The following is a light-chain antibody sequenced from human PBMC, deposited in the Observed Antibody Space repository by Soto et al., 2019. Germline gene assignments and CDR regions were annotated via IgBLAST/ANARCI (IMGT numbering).Light chain of an antibody. J-gene: IGKJ1*01. Sequence: IVMTQSPATLSVSPVERATLSCRASQSVSSNLAWYQQKPGQAPRLLIYDASNRATGIPARFSGSGSGTEFTLTISSLQSEDFAVYYCQQYSIWRTFGQGTKV. CDR2: DAS. CDR1: QSVSSN. CDR3: QQYSIWRT. V-gene: IGKV3-15*01.